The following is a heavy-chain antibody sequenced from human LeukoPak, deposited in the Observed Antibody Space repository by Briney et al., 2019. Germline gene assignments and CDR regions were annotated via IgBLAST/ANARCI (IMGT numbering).Heavy chain of an antibody. CDR2: IYYSGST. Sequence: SETLSLTCTVSGGSISSGGYYWSWIRQHPGKGLEWIGYIYYSGSTYYNPSLKSRVTISVDTSKNQFSLKLSSVIAADTAVYYCARESTVNGWFDPWGQGTLVTVSS. D-gene: IGHD4-17*01. CDR3: ARESTVNGWFDP. V-gene: IGHV4-31*03. J-gene: IGHJ5*02. CDR1: GGSISSGGYY.